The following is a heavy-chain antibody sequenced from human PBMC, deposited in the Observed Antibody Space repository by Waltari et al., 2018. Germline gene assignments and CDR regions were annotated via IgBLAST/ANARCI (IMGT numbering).Heavy chain of an antibody. CDR2: ILPNFGTA. J-gene: IGHJ4*02. V-gene: IGHV1-69*05. CDR3: AKSYYYDSSGYYPLAFYFDY. CDR1: GGTFSSYA. D-gene: IGHD3-22*01. Sequence: QVQLVQSGAEVKKPGSSVKVSCKASGGTFSSYAISWVRQAPGQGLEWMGGILPNFGTANYAQKCQGRVTITTDESTSTAYMELSSLRSEDTAVYYCAKSYYYDSSGYYPLAFYFDYWGQGTLVTVSS.